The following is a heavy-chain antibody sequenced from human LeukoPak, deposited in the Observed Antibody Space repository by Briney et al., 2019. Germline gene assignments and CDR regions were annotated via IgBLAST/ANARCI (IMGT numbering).Heavy chain of an antibody. D-gene: IGHD3-9*01. CDR2: ISYDGSNK. CDR3: AKDGQGGNYDVLTGYYSKGYDS. CDR1: GFTFSSYA. V-gene: IGHV3-30-3*01. J-gene: IGHJ4*02. Sequence: PGGSLRLSCAASGFTFSSYAMHWVRQAPGKGLEWVAVISYDGSNKYYADSVKGRFTISRDNSKNTLYLQMNSLRAEDTAVYYCAKDGQGGNYDVLTGYYSKGYDSWGLGTLVIVSS.